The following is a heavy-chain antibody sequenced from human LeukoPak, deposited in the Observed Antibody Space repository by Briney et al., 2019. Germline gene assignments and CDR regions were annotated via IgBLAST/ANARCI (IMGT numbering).Heavy chain of an antibody. CDR1: GYSISRGYY. CDR2: ISTSGTT. Sequence: SETLSLTCAVSGYSISRGYYWSWIRQPAGKGLEWIGRISTSGTTNYNPSLKSRVTMSVDTSKNQFSLKLSSVTAADTAVYYCARDVVAAAGTWDYWGQGTLVTVSS. V-gene: IGHV4-4*07. D-gene: IGHD6-13*01. J-gene: IGHJ4*02. CDR3: ARDVVAAAGTWDY.